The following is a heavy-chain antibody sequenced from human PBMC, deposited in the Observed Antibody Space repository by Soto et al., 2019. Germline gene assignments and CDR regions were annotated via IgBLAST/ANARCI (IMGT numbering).Heavy chain of an antibody. CDR3: AASCVGCGGFNYYGMDV. J-gene: IGHJ6*02. V-gene: IGHV4-31*03. CDR2: IYYSGST. CDR1: GGSISSGCYY. D-gene: IGHD2-21*01. Sequence: TLSLTCTVSGGSISSGCYYWSWIRQHPGKGLEWIGYIYYSGSTYYNPSLKSRVTISVDTSKNQFSLKLSSVTAADTAVYYCAASCVGCGGFNYYGMDVWGQGTTVTVSS.